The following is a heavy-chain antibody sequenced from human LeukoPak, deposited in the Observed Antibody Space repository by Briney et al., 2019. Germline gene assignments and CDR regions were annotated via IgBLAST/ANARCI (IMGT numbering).Heavy chain of an antibody. CDR3: TSRRVWFGELGFDY. D-gene: IGHD3-10*01. CDR1: GFTFSSYE. V-gene: IGHV3-48*03. J-gene: IGHJ4*02. CDR2: ISSSGSTI. Sequence: AGGSLRLSCAASGFTFSSYEMNWVRQAPGKGLEWVSYISSSGSTIYYADSVKGRFTISRDNAKNSLYLQMNSLRAEDTAVYYCTSRRVWFGELGFDYWGQGTLVTVSS.